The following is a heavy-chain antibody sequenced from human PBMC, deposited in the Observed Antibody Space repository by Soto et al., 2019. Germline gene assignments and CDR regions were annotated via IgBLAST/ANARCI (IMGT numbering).Heavy chain of an antibody. CDR1: GYTFTSYG. CDR2: FDPEDGET. V-gene: IGHV1-24*01. CDR3: ATSIFGYYDSSGYYQTYFQH. J-gene: IGHJ1*01. Sequence: ASVKVSCQASGYTFTSYGISWVRQAPGKGLEWMGGFDPEDGETIYAQKFQGRVTMTEDTSTDTAYMELSGLRSEDTAVYYCATSIFGYYDSSGYYQTYFQHWGQGTLVTVSS. D-gene: IGHD3-22*01.